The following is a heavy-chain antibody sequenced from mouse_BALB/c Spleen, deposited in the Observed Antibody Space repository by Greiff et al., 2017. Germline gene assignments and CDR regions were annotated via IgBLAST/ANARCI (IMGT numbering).Heavy chain of an antibody. CDR3: ARAYYRYLYYFDY. J-gene: IGHJ2*01. V-gene: IGHV14-1*02. D-gene: IGHD2-14*01. CDR1: GFNINDYY. Sequence: EVQLQQSGAELVRPGALVKLSCKASGFNINDYYMHWVKQRPEQGLEWIGWIDPENGNTIYDPKFQGKASITADTSSNTAYLQLSSLTSEDTAVYYCARAYYRYLYYFDYWGQGTTLTVSS. CDR2: IDPENGNT.